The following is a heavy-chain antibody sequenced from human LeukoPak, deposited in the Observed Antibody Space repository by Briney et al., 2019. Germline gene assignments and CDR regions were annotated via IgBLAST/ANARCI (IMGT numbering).Heavy chain of an antibody. D-gene: IGHD6-19*01. J-gene: IGHJ4*02. V-gene: IGHV3-30*18. Sequence: GGSLRLSCAASGFTFSSYGMHWVRQAPGKGLEWVAVISYDGSNKYYADSVKGRFTISRDNSKNTLYLQMNSLRVEDTAIYYCAKRVAYSSGYYWDYWGQGTLVTVSS. CDR2: ISYDGSNK. CDR3: AKRVAYSSGYYWDY. CDR1: GFTFSSYG.